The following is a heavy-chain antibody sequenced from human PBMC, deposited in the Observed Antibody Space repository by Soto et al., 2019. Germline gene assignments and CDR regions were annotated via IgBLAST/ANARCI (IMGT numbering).Heavy chain of an antibody. CDR1: GYTFTSYG. CDR2: ISAYNGKT. CDR3: ARDWAAAGPFDY. Sequence: QVQLVQSGAEVKKPGASVKVSCKASGYTFTSYGISWVRQAPGQGLEWMGWISAYNGKTTYAQKLQGRVTMTTDTSTTTGCMELMSLRSDDTAVYDSARDWAAAGPFDYWGQGTLVTVAS. D-gene: IGHD6-13*01. J-gene: IGHJ4*02. V-gene: IGHV1-18*01.